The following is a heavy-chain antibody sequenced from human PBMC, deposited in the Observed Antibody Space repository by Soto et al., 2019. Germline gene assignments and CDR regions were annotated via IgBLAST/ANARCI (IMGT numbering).Heavy chain of an antibody. CDR3: ALDYDILTGYYRTIYYNGMDV. V-gene: IGHV1-69*13. CDR1: GGTFSSYA. Sequence: SVKVSCKASGGTFSSYAISWVRQAPGQGLEWMGGTIPIFGTANYAQKFQGRVTITADESTSTAYMELSSLRSEDTAVYYCALDYDILTGYYRTIYYNGMDVWGQGTTVTVSS. D-gene: IGHD3-9*01. CDR2: TIPIFGTA. J-gene: IGHJ6*02.